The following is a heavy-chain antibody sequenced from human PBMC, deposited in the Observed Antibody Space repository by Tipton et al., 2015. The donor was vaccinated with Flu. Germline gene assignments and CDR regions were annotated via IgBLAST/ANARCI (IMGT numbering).Heavy chain of an antibody. CDR1: AFFFSESA. CDR3: DY. V-gene: IGHV3-23*01. CDR2: ISGSGDTT. J-gene: IGHJ4*02. Sequence: GSLRLSCAASAFFFSESAMSWVRQAPGKGLEWVSAISGSGDTTYYADSVKGRFTISRDNSKNTLYLQMKSLRADDTAIYYLDYWGQGTLVTVSS.